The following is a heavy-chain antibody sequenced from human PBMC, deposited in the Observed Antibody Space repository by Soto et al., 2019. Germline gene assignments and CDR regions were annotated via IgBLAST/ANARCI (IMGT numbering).Heavy chain of an antibody. J-gene: IGHJ5*02. V-gene: IGHV3-7*03. CDR3: ARNNIQGQEWFDP. CDR2: IKQDGSEK. Sequence: GSLILSCAASGFTFSSYWMSWVLQAPGKGLECVANIKQDGSEKYYVDSVKGRFTISRDNAKNSLYLQMNSLRAEDTAVYYCARNNIQGQEWFDPWGQGTMVTVSS. CDR1: GFTFSSYW. D-gene: IGHD1-1*01.